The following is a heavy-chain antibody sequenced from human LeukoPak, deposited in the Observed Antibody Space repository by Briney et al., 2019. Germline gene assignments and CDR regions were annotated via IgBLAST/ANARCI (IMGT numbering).Heavy chain of an antibody. CDR2: IYPGDSDT. CDR3: ARGPHYCSGGSCYSNWFDP. J-gene: IGHJ5*02. CDR1: GYSFTSYW. Sequence: GESLKISCKGSGYSFTSYWIGWVRQMPGKGLEWMGIIYPGDSDTRYSPSFQGQVTISADKSISTAYLQWSSLKASDTAMYYCARGPHYCSGGSCYSNWFDPWGQGTLVTVSS. V-gene: IGHV5-51*01. D-gene: IGHD2-15*01.